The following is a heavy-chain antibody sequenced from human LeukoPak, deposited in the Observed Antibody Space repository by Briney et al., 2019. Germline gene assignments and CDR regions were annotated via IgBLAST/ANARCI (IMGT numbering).Heavy chain of an antibody. Sequence: GGSLRLSCAASNFSVNNNYIDWVRQAPGKGLEWVSSLDNFGAKYYGDSVTGRFTISRDNSKNTVYLHMNSLRDDDTAVYYCARDGYYYDSSLDSWGQGTLVTVSS. CDR1: NFSVNNNY. CDR3: ARDGYYYDSSLDS. V-gene: IGHV3-66*03. D-gene: IGHD3-22*01. J-gene: IGHJ4*02. CDR2: LDNFGAK.